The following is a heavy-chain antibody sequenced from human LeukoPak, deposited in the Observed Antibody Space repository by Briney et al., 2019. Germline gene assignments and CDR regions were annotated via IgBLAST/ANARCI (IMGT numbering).Heavy chain of an antibody. V-gene: IGHV3-23*01. CDR1: GFTFRSYA. Sequence: PGGSLRLSCVASGFTFRSYAIYWVRQAPGKGLEWVSGISGSGGDTYFADSVKGRFTLSRDNSKDTVFLQMDSLRAEDTAVYYCAKTTAGYSSGRYPGWPIDYWGQGTLVTVSS. D-gene: IGHD2-15*01. CDR2: ISGSGGDT. J-gene: IGHJ4*02. CDR3: AKTTAGYSSGRYPGWPIDY.